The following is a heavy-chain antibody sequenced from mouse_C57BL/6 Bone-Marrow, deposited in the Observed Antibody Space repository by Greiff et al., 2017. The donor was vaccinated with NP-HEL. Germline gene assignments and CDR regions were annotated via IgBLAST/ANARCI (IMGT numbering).Heavy chain of an antibody. D-gene: IGHD3-1*01. V-gene: IGHV1-69*01. CDR1: GYTFTSYW. Sequence: QVQLQQPGAELVMPGASVKLSCKASGYTFTSYWMHWVKQRPGQGLEWIGEIDPSDSYTNYNQKFKGKSTLTVDKSSSPAYMQLSSLTSEDSAVYYCARRRATVPDYWGQGTTLTVSS. CDR3: ARRRATVPDY. CDR2: IDPSDSYT. J-gene: IGHJ2*01.